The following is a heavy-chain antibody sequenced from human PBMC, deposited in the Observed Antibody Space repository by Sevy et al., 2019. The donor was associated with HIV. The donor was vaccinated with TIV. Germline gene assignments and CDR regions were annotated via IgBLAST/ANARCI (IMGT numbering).Heavy chain of an antibody. CDR2: MSPNSGNT. CDR3: VRILSTSYYNYHALDV. CDR1: GYTVTSYD. V-gene: IGHV1-8*01. Sequence: ASVKVSCRASGYTVTSYDIHWVRQTTGQGLEWMGWMSPNSGNTGYAQKFQGRVTMTRDTSKGTAYMELSSLRSDDTAVYYCVRILSTSYYNYHALDVWGQGTTVTVSS. D-gene: IGHD2-2*01. J-gene: IGHJ6*02.